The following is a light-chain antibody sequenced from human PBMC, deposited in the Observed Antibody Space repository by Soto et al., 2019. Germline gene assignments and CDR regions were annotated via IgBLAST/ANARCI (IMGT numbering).Light chain of an antibody. CDR3: SSYAGSNNLV. V-gene: IGLV2-8*01. J-gene: IGLJ3*02. CDR1: GSDVGGYNY. Sequence: QSALTQPPSASGSPGQSVTISCTGTGSDVGGYNYVSWYQQHPGKAPKLMIYEVIKRPSGVPDRFSGSKSGNTASLAVSGLQAEDEADYYCSSYAGSNNLVFGGGTKVTVL. CDR2: EVI.